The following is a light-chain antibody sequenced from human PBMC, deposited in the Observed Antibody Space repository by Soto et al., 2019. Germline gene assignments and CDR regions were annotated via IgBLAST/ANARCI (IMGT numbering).Light chain of an antibody. CDR2: GAS. J-gene: IGKJ4*01. CDR1: QGITTY. Sequence: IQLTQSPSSLSASVGDRVTITCRASQGITTYLAWYQQKPGRAPKLLISGASTLQSGVPARFSGSGSGTDFTLIISNLQPQDFATYYCQQFNGYPLTFGGGTKVEIK. CDR3: QQFNGYPLT. V-gene: IGKV1-9*01.